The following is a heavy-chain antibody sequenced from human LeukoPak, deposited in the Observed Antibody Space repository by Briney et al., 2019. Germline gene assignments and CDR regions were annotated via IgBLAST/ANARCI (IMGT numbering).Heavy chain of an antibody. CDR2: ISGAGGST. J-gene: IGHJ4*02. V-gene: IGHV3-23*01. CDR1: GFTFSSYA. Sequence: GGSLRLSCAASGFTFSSYAMNWVRQAPGRGLEWVSTISGAGGSTFYGDSVKGRFTISRDNSKSTLYLQMNGLRAEDTAVFYCVKGAAATAYRFDSWGQGTLVTVSS. D-gene: IGHD6-13*01. CDR3: VKGAAATAYRFDS.